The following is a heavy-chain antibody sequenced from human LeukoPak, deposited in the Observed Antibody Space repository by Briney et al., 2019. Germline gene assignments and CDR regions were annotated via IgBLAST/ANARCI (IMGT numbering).Heavy chain of an antibody. Sequence: GASGKVSCKASGGTFSSYAISWVRQAPGQGLELMGGIIPIFGTANYAQKFQGRVTITADESTSTAYMELSSLRYEDTAVYYCARSGGIVVVTATFDYWGQGTLVTVSS. CDR2: IIPIFGTA. CDR1: GGTFSSYA. J-gene: IGHJ4*02. D-gene: IGHD2-21*02. CDR3: ARSGGIVVVTATFDY. V-gene: IGHV1-69*13.